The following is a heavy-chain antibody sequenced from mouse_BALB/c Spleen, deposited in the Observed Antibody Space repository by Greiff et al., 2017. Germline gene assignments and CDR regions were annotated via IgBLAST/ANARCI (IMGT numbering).Heavy chain of an antibody. CDR1: GYTFTNYW. V-gene: IGHV1-63*02. J-gene: IGHJ2*01. CDR2: IYPGGGYT. D-gene: IGHD2-1*01. CDR3: ARLAGNYKGYFDY. Sequence: VQLQESGAELVRPGTSVKISCKASGYTFTNYWLGWVKQRPGHGLEWIGDIYPGGGYTNYNEKFKGKATLTADTSSSTAYMQLSSLTSEDSAVYFCARLAGNYKGYFDYWGQGTTLTVSS.